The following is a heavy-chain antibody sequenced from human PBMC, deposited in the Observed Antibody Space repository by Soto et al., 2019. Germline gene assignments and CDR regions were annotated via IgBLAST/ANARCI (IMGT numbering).Heavy chain of an antibody. CDR1: GFTFSSYS. J-gene: IGHJ4*02. CDR3: ARDPDYGDYPEGDY. Sequence: EVQLVESGGGLVKPGGSLRLSCAASGFTFSSYSMNWVRQAPGKGLEWVSSISSSSSYIYYADSVKGRFIISRDNAKNSLYLQMNSLRAEDTAVYYCARDPDYGDYPEGDYWGQGTLVTVSS. D-gene: IGHD4-17*01. V-gene: IGHV3-21*01. CDR2: ISSSSSYI.